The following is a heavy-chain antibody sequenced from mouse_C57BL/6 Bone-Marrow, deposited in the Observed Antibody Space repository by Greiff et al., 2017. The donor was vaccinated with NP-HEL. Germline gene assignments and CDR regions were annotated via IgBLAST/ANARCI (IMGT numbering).Heavy chain of an antibody. Sequence: EVHLVESGGGLVKPGGSLKLSCAASGFTFSSYAMSWVRQTPEKRLEWVATISDGGSYTYYPDNVKGRFTISRDNAKNNLYLQMSHLKSEDTAMYYCARDKKGSAYWGQGTLVTVSA. J-gene: IGHJ3*01. V-gene: IGHV5-4*01. CDR1: GFTFSSYA. CDR3: ARDKKGSAY. CDR2: ISDGGSYT.